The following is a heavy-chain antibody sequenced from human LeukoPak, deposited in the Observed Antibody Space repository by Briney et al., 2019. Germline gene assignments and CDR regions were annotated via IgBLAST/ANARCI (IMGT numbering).Heavy chain of an antibody. CDR3: ARGYGGSLPAATLTDWFDP. D-gene: IGHD2-2*01. J-gene: IGHJ5*02. Sequence: SVRVSCKASGGAFNNYTVNWVRQAPGQGLEWMGRIIPILGIANYAQKFQGRVTLTADTSTSTVYMELSSLRSEDTAVYYCARGYGGSLPAATLTDWFDPWGQGSLVTVSS. V-gene: IGHV1-69*02. CDR2: IIPILGIA. CDR1: GGAFNNYT.